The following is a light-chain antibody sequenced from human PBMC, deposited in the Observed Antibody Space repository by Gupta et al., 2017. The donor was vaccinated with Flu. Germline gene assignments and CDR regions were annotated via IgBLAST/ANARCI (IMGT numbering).Light chain of an antibody. Sequence: RVTISCSGTSSHSGSNTVSWYQQFPGAAPKVLIYKDNERHSGAAARFSGTKSGASASLFIDGLQAEDEAIYFCAQGDDSRDGPVFGGGTRLTVL. CDR3: AQGDDSRDGPV. CDR2: KDN. V-gene: IGLV1-44*01. CDR1: SSHSGSNT. J-gene: IGLJ2*01.